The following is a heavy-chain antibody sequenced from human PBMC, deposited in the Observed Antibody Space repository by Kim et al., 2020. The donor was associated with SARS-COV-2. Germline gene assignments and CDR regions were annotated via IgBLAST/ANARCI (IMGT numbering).Heavy chain of an antibody. D-gene: IGHD3-16*01. CDR3: TTVGLVLWGAPLDY. CDR2: IKKKSDGGTT. Sequence: GGSLRLSCAASGFTFNDAWMNWVRQAPGKGLEWVGRIKKKSDGGTTDYAAPVKGRFTISRDDSKNTLYLQMNSLKTEDTAVYYCTTVGLVLWGAPLDYWGQGTLVTVSS. J-gene: IGHJ4*02. V-gene: IGHV3-15*01. CDR1: GFTFNDAW.